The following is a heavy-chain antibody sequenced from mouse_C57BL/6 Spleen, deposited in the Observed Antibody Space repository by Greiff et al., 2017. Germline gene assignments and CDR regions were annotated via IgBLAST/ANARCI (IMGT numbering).Heavy chain of an antibody. CDR3: ASSSGYSNPAWFAY. Sequence: EVQLQQSGPGLAKPSQTLSLTCSVTGYSITSDSWNWIRKFPGNKLEYMGYISYSGSTYYNPSLKSRISITRDTYKNQYYLQLNSVTTEDPATYCCASSSGYSNPAWFAYWGQGTLVTVSA. V-gene: IGHV3-8*01. D-gene: IGHD2-5*01. CDR2: ISYSGST. J-gene: IGHJ3*01. CDR1: GYSITSDS.